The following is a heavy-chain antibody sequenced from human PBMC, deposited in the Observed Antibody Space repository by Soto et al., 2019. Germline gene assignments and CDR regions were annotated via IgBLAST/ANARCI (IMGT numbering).Heavy chain of an antibody. CDR1: GGTFSSYA. CDR2: IIPIFGTA. J-gene: IGHJ4*02. V-gene: IGHV1-69*13. D-gene: IGHD5-12*01. Sequence: SVKVSCKASGGTFSSYAISWLRQAPGQGLEWMGGIIPIFGTANYAQKFQGRVTITADESTSTAYMELSSLRPEDTAVYYCARDRGRWLQSDDFDYWGQGTLVTVSS. CDR3: ARDRGRWLQSDDFDY.